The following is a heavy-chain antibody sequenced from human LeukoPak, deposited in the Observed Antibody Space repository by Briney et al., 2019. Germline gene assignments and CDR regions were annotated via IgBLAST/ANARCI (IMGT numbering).Heavy chain of an antibody. CDR1: GGTLSSYA. V-gene: IGHV1-69*05. Sequence: SVKVSCKASGGTLSSYAISWVRQAPGQGLEWMGGIIPIFGTANYAQKFQGRVTITTDESTSTAYMELSSLRSEDTAVYYCARGVVVPSDAFDIWGQGTMVTVSS. CDR3: ARGVVVPSDAFDI. J-gene: IGHJ3*02. D-gene: IGHD2-2*01. CDR2: IIPIFGTA.